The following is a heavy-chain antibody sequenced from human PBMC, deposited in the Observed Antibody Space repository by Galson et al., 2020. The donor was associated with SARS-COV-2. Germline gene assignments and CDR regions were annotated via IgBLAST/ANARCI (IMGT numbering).Heavy chain of an antibody. J-gene: IGHJ4*02. V-gene: IGHV1-2*02. D-gene: IGHD2-2*01. CDR1: GYTFTGDY. Sequence: ASVTVSCKASGYTFTGDYIHWVRQAPGHGLEWMGWINPKSGGTNYAQKFQGRVTMTRDTSISAAYMELSRLTSDDTAIYYCARDVPRLVVPAAADYWGQGTLVTVSS. CDR2: INPKSGGT. CDR3: ARDVPRLVVPAAADY.